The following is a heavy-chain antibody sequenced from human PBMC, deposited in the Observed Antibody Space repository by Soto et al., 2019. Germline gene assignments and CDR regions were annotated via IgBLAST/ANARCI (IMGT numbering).Heavy chain of an antibody. Sequence: EVQLVESGGGLVQPGGSLRLSCSASGFIFSSYAMHWVRQAPGKGLEYLSVISNEGEPTWYADSVKGRFTISRDNSKNTLYLQMSGLRVEDTAVYYCVKAGYNVYDSASDIWGQGTMVTVSS. V-gene: IGHV3-64D*06. CDR2: ISNEGEPT. J-gene: IGHJ3*02. D-gene: IGHD5-12*01. CDR1: GFIFSSYA. CDR3: VKAGYNVYDSASDI.